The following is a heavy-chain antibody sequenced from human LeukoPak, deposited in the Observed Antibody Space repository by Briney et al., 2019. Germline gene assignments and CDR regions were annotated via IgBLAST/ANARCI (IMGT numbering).Heavy chain of an antibody. V-gene: IGHV1-46*01. D-gene: IGHD4-17*01. CDR1: GYTFTSYY. CDR3: ARDPGDYGDYYYYYMDV. J-gene: IGHJ6*03. CDR2: INPSGGST. Sequence: ASVKVSCKASGYTFTSYYMHWVRQAPGQGLEWMGIINPSGGSTSYAQKFQGRVTMTRDTSTSTVYMELSSLRSEDTAVYYCARDPGDYGDYYYYYMDVWGKGTTVTASS.